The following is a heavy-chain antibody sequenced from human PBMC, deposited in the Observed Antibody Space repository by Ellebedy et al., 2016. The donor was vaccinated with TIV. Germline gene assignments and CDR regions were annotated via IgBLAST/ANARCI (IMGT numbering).Heavy chain of an antibody. CDR2: INYSGST. J-gene: IGHJ4*02. CDR3: ARHHRDCSVGRCYTFDS. CDR1: GGSISSYY. Sequence: SETLSLXXTVSGGSISSYYWSWIRQPQGKGLEWIGFINYSGSTNYNPSLKSRVTISVDTPKNQFSLKLSSVTAADTAEYYCARHHRDCSVGRCYTFDSWGQGTLVTVSS. D-gene: IGHD2-15*01. V-gene: IGHV4-59*08.